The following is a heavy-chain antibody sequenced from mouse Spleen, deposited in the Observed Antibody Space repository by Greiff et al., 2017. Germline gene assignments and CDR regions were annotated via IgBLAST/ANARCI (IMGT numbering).Heavy chain of an antibody. CDR2: IDPANGNT. Sequence: EVMLVESGAELVKPGASVKLSCTASGFNIKDTYMHWVKQRPEQGLEWIGRIDPANGNTKYDPKFQGKATITADTSSNTAYLQLSSLTSEDTAVYYCAKGAYGNLFDYWGQGTTLTVSS. CDR3: AKGAYGNLFDY. V-gene: IGHV14-3*02. D-gene: IGHD2-1*01. J-gene: IGHJ2*01. CDR1: GFNIKDTY.